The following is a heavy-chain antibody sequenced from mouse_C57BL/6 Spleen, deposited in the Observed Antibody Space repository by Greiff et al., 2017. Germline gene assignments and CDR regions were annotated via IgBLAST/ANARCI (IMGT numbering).Heavy chain of an antibody. V-gene: IGHV1-80*01. Sequence: QVQLQQSGAELVKPGASVKISCKASGYAFSSYWMNWVKQRPGKGLEWIGQIYPGDGDTNYNGKFKGKATLTADKSSSTAYMQLSSLPSEASAVYFCARPDYYCSSYGFAYWGQGTLVTVSA. CDR1: GYAFSSYW. D-gene: IGHD1-1*01. CDR2: IYPGDGDT. CDR3: ARPDYYCSSYGFAY. J-gene: IGHJ3*01.